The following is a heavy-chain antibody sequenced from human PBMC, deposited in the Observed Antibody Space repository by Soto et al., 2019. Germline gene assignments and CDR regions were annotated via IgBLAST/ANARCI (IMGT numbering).Heavy chain of an antibody. CDR2: INHSGST. J-gene: IGHJ6*03. D-gene: IGHD2-2*01. CDR1: GGSFSGYY. V-gene: IGHV4-34*01. CDR3: ARVNVVVPAAMWYYYYYMDV. Sequence: PSETLSLTCAVYGGSFSGYYWSWIRQPPGKGLEWIGEINHSGSTNYNPSLKSRVTISVDTSKNQFSLKLSSVTAADTAVYYFARVNVVVPAAMWYYYYYMDVWGKGTTVTVSS.